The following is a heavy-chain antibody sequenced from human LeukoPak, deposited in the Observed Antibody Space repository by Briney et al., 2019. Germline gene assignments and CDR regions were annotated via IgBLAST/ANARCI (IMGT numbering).Heavy chain of an antibody. CDR2: INPNTGET. V-gene: IGHV1-2*02. J-gene: IGHJ5*02. D-gene: IGHD6-19*01. Sequence: ASVKVSCKASGNTFTGNFMHWLRQAPGQGLEWMGWINPNTGETNYAQNFQDRVTMTRDTSITTVYMELSRLTSGDTAVYYCARGRIIAVPGTELFDPWGQGTLVTVSS. CDR3: ARGRIIAVPGTELFDP. CDR1: GNTFTGNF.